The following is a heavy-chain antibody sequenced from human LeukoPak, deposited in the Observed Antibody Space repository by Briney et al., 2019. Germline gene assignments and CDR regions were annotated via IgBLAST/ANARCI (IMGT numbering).Heavy chain of an antibody. J-gene: IGHJ4*02. CDR1: GFTFSDSS. CDR3: TRQRPQTGSLDY. V-gene: IGHV3-73*01. D-gene: IGHD1-26*01. CDR2: VRDKTNSYAT. Sequence: GGSLKLSCAASGFTFSDSSMHWVRQASGKGLEWVGRVRDKTNSYATGYGETVKGRFTISRDDSKNTAYLEMSSLRVEDTAVYYCTRQRPQTGSLDYWGQGALVTVSS.